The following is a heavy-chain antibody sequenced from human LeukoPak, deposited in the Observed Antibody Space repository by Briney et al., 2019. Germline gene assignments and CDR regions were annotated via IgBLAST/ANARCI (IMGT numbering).Heavy chain of an antibody. V-gene: IGHV3-7*01. CDR2: IKQDGSEK. CDR1: GFTFSSYW. J-gene: IGHJ3*02. Sequence: GGSLRLSCGASGFTFSSYWMSWVRQAPGKGLEWVANIKQDGSEKYYVDSVKGRFTISRDNAKNSLYLQMNSLRAEDTAVYYCARDGAIVGATGDDAFDIWGQGTMVTVSS. CDR3: ARDGAIVGATGDDAFDI. D-gene: IGHD1-26*01.